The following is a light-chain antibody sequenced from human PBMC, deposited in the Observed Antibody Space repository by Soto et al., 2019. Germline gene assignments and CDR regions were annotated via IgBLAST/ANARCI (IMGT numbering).Light chain of an antibody. CDR1: QSVSSN. J-gene: IGKJ1*01. CDR2: DAS. Sequence: EIGTNRSSATLSVPPGESATXSSRASQSVSSNLAWYQQKPRQANRLLISDASTRATTITPRLSGSGSGTDFTLTISSLQSQDFAVYYCQQFDNSPRTVGRGTKVDIK. V-gene: IGKV3-15*01. CDR3: QQFDNSPRT.